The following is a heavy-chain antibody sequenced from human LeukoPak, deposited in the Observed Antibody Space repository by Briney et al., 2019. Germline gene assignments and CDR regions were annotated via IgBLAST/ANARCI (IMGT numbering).Heavy chain of an antibody. D-gene: IGHD3-22*01. V-gene: IGHV3-9*01. Sequence: GGSLRLSCAASGFTFGASAMHWVRQVPGKGLEWVSSISWNNGKIEYADSVNGRFIMSRDNAESSVYLQMNRLREDDTALYYCAKDMGARLEVHDALDFWGQGTLVTVSS. CDR2: ISWNNGKI. J-gene: IGHJ3*01. CDR1: GFTFGASA. CDR3: AKDMGARLEVHDALDF.